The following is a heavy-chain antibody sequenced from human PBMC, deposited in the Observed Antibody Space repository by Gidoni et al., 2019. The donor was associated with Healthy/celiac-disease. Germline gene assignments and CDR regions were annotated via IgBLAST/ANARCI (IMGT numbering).Heavy chain of an antibody. Sequence: QVQLVQSGAEVKKPGTSVQVSCKTSGYTFTTYYLHWVRQAPGQGLEWMGIINPSGGSTSYAQKFQGRFTMTRDTSTSTVYMELSSLRSEDTAVYYCARDCTLGDYYFDYWGQGTLVTVSS. D-gene: IGHD4-17*01. CDR2: INPSGGST. CDR1: GYTFTTYY. V-gene: IGHV1-46*01. J-gene: IGHJ4*02. CDR3: ARDCTLGDYYFDY.